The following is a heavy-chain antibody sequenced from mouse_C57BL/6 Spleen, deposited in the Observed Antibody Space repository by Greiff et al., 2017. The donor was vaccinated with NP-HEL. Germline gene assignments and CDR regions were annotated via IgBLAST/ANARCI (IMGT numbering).Heavy chain of an antibody. V-gene: IGHV1-81*01. CDR2: IYPRSGNT. CDR1: GYTFTSYG. J-gene: IGHJ3*01. CDR3: AKYYGSSGGFAY. Sequence: VQLQQSGAELARPGASVKLSCKASGYTFTSYGISWVKQRTGQGLEWIGEIYPRSGNTYYNEKFKGKATLTADKSSSTAYMELRSLTSEDSAVYFCAKYYGSSGGFAYWGQGTLVTVSA. D-gene: IGHD1-1*01.